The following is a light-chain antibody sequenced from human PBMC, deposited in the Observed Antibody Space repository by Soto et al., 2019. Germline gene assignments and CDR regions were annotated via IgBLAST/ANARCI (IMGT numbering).Light chain of an antibody. J-gene: IGLJ2*01. CDR2: ENH. V-gene: IGLV1-51*02. CDR3: QAWGSSTVV. CDR1: SSNIGNNY. Sequence: QSVLTQPPSVSAAPGQKVTISCSGSSSNIGNNYVSWYQQLPGTAPKLLIYENHKRPSGIPDRFSGSNSGNTATLTISGTQAMDEADYYCQAWGSSTVVFGGGTKLTVL.